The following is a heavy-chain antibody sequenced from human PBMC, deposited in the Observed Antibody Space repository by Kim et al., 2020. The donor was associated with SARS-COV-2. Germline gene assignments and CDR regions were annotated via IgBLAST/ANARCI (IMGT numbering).Heavy chain of an antibody. CDR2: IISSGHT. CDR1: GDSITTTDTS. V-gene: IGHV4-39*02. CDR3: AWQDLLRWSGDGKLLGSLLS. J-gene: IGHJ5*02. D-gene: IGHD3-10*01. Sequence: SETLSLTCSVSGDSITTTDTSWAWIRQPAGKGLEWIGTIISSGHTYKNPALKSRVTISLDTSRNHFSLNIISVTAADTATYFCAWQDLLRWSGDGKLLGSLLSWGQGALVTVSS.